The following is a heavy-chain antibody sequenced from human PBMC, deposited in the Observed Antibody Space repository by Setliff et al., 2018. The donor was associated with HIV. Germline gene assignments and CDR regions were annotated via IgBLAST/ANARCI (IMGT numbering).Heavy chain of an antibody. Sequence: PGGSLRLSCVASGFTSSSNWLSWVRQAPGKGLEWVSAISGSGGSTYYADSVKGRFTISRDNSKNTLYLQMNSLRAEDTAVYYCAKEDGVATIRHFDYWGQGTLVTVSS. CDR1: GFTSSSNW. CDR3: AKEDGVATIRHFDY. J-gene: IGHJ4*02. D-gene: IGHD5-12*01. V-gene: IGHV3-23*01. CDR2: ISGSGGST.